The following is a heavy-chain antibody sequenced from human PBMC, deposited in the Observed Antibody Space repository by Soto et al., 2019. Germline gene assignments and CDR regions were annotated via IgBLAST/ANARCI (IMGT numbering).Heavy chain of an antibody. V-gene: IGHV1-69*13. CDR3: ARGRRPDYYDSSGYGGPRDAFDI. CDR1: GGTFSSYA. CDR2: IIPIFGTA. D-gene: IGHD3-22*01. J-gene: IGHJ3*02. Sequence: SVKVSCKAPGGTFSSYAISWVRQAPGQGLEWMGGIIPIFGTANYAQKFQGRVTITADESTSTAYMELSSLRSEDTAVYYCARGRRPDYYDSSGYGGPRDAFDIWGQGTMVTV.